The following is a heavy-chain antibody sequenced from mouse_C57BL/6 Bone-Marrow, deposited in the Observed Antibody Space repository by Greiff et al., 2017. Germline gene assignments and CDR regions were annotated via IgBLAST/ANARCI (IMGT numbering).Heavy chain of an antibody. CDR3: TTSFVTTVVAHFDY. D-gene: IGHD1-1*01. Sequence: EVQLQQSGAELVRPGASVKLSCTASGFNIKDDYMHWVKQRPEQGLEWIGWIDPENGDTEYASKFQGKATITADTSSNTAYLQLSSLTSEDTAVYYCTTSFVTTVVAHFDYWGQGTTLTVSS. CDR2: IDPENGDT. V-gene: IGHV14-4*01. CDR1: GFNIKDDY. J-gene: IGHJ2*01.